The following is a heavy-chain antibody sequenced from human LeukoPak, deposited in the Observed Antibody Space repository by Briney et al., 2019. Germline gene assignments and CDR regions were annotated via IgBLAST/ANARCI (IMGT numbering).Heavy chain of an antibody. CDR2: MNYDGSST. V-gene: IGHV3-74*03. D-gene: IGHD4-17*01. CDR1: GLTLSNYW. Sequence: GSLRLSCAASGLTLSNYWMHWARQAPGKGLVWVSRMNYDGSSTTYADSVKGRFTISRDNAKNTLYLQMNSLRAEDTAVYYCARETTVIREWYFDLWGRGTLVTVAS. J-gene: IGHJ2*01. CDR3: ARETTVIREWYFDL.